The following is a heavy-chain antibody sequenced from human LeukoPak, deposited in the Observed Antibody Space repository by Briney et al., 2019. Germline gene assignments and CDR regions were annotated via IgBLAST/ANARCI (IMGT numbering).Heavy chain of an antibody. CDR1: GGTFSSYA. CDR2: IIPIFGTA. V-gene: IGHV1-69*05. J-gene: IGHJ4*02. D-gene: IGHD4-17*01. Sequence: SVKVSCKASGGTFSSYAISWVRQAPGQGLEWMGRIIPIFGTANYAQKFQGRVTITTDESTSTAYMELSSLRPEDTAVYYCLVPTTVTTGLREYWGQGTLVTVSS. CDR3: LVPTTVTTGLREY.